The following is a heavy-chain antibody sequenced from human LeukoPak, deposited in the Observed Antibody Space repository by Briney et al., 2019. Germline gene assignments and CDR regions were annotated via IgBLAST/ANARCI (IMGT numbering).Heavy chain of an antibody. CDR1: GFTFSSYG. D-gene: IGHD3-10*01. Sequence: PGGSLRLSCAASGFTFSSYGMHWVRQAPGKGLEWVAVIWYDGSNKYYADSVKGRFTISRDNSKTTLYLQMHSLRAEDTAMYYCAARPGDLAVPFDYWGQGTLVIVSS. CDR2: IWYDGSNK. J-gene: IGHJ4*02. V-gene: IGHV3-33*01. CDR3: AARPGDLAVPFDY.